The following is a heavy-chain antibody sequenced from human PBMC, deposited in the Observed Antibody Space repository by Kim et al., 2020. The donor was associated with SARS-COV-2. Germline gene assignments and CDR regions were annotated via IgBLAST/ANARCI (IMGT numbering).Heavy chain of an antibody. Sequence: TYSADSVKGRFTISRDNSKNTLYLQMNSLRAEDTAVYYCATRHYGDKGYWGQGTLVTVSS. J-gene: IGHJ4*02. CDR2: T. D-gene: IGHD4-17*01. CDR3: ATRHYGDKGY. V-gene: IGHV3-23*01.